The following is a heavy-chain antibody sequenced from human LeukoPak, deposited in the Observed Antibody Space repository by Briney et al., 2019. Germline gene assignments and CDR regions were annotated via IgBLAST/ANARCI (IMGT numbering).Heavy chain of an antibody. CDR1: GDSVSSNSAA. CDR3: ARGFGELLLFDY. Sequence: SQTLSLTCAISGDSVSSNSAAWNWIRQSPSRGLEWLGRTYYRSNWYNDYAVSVKSRITINPDTSKNQFSLHLNPVTPEDTAVYYCARGFGELLLFDYWGQGTLVTVSS. J-gene: IGHJ4*02. V-gene: IGHV6-1*01. CDR2: TYYRSNWYN. D-gene: IGHD3-10*01.